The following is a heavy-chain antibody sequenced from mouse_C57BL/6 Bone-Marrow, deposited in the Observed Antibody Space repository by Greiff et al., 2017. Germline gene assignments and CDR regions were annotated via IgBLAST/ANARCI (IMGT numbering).Heavy chain of an antibody. V-gene: IGHV5-9*01. CDR1: GFTFSSYT. CDR3: ARQGDAWFAY. CDR2: ISGGGGNT. J-gene: IGHJ3*01. Sequence: EVKVVESGGGLVKPGGSLKLSCAASGFTFSSYTMSWVRQTPEKRLEWVATISGGGGNTYYPDSVKGRFTISRDNAKNTLYLQMSSLRSEDTALYYCARQGDAWFAYWGQGTLVTVSA. D-gene: IGHD3-3*01.